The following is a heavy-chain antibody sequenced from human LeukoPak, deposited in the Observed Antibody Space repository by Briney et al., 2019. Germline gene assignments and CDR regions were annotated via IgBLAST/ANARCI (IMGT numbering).Heavy chain of an antibody. D-gene: IGHD3-10*01. V-gene: IGHV3-64D*06. J-gene: IGHJ4*02. CDR1: GFTFSSYA. Sequence: GGSLRLSCSASGFTFSSYAMRWVRQAPGKGLEYVSAISSNGGSTYYADSVKGRFTISRDNSKNTLYLQMSSLRAEDTAVYYCVKESGRILDYWGQGTLVTVSS. CDR3: VKESGRILDY. CDR2: ISSNGGST.